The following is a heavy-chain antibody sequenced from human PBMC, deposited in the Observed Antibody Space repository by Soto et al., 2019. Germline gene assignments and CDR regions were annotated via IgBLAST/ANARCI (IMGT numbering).Heavy chain of an antibody. V-gene: IGHV3-49*04. CDR2: IRNTPYGGTT. CDR3: SRGSFGYYGP. Sequence: GGSLRLSCNCSGFSFSEHAMTRVRQAPGKGLEWVGFIRNTPYGGTTDYAAYVRGRFTISRDDSESIAYLQMNSLKTEDSGVYYCSRGSFGYYGPWGPGTLVTVS. J-gene: IGHJ5*02. CDR1: GFSFSEHA. D-gene: IGHD2-2*03.